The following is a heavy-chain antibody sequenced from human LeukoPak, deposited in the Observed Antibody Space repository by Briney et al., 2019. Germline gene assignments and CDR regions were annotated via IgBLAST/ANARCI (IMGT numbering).Heavy chain of an antibody. Sequence: ASVKVSCKASGYTFTSYGISWVRQAPGQGLEWMGWMNPNSGNTGYAQKFQGRVTMTRNTSISTAYMELSSLRSEDTAVYYCARALTTTVTTLYYWGQGTLVTVSS. CDR2: MNPNSGNT. J-gene: IGHJ4*02. CDR3: ARALTTTVTTLYY. V-gene: IGHV1-8*02. D-gene: IGHD4-17*01. CDR1: GYTFTSYG.